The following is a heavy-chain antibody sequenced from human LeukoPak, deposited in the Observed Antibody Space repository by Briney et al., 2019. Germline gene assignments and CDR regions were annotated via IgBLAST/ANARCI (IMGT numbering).Heavy chain of an antibody. V-gene: IGHV1-18*01. D-gene: IGHD3-22*01. J-gene: IGHJ4*02. CDR1: GYTFTSYG. CDR3: ARVGSSGYYPGRVEY. CDR2: ISAYNGNT. Sequence: ASVKVSCKASGYTFTSYGISWVRQAPGQGLEWMGWISAYNGNTNYAQKFQGRVTITADESTSTAYMELSSLRSEDTAVYYCARVGSSGYYPGRVEYWGQGTLVTVSS.